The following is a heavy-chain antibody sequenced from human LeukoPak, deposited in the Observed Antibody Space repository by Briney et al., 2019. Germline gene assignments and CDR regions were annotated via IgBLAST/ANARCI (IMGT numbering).Heavy chain of an antibody. J-gene: IGHJ6*02. CDR3: AKSASPVLRYFDWMAPGDYYYGMDV. V-gene: IGHV3-23*01. Sequence: GGSLRLSCAASGFTFSSYAMSWVRQAPGKGLEWVSAISGSGGSTYYADSVKGRFTISRDNSKNTLYLQMNSLRAEDTAVYYCAKSASPVLRYFDWMAPGDYYYGMDVWGQGTTVTVSS. CDR1: GFTFSSYA. CDR2: ISGSGGST. D-gene: IGHD3-9*01.